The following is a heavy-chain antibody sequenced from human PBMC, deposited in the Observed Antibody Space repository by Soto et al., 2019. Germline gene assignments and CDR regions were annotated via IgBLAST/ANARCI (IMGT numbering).Heavy chain of an antibody. CDR1: GFTFSSYG. CDR3: AKGGGPSANPYLVY. J-gene: IGHJ4*02. CDR2: ISYDGSNK. V-gene: IGHV3-30*18. D-gene: IGHD5-18*01. Sequence: GGSLRLSCAASGFTFSSYGMHWVRQAPGKGLEWVAVISYDGSNKYYADSVKGRFTISRDNSKNTLYLQMNSLRAEDTAVYYCAKGGGPSANPYLVYWGQGTLVTVSS.